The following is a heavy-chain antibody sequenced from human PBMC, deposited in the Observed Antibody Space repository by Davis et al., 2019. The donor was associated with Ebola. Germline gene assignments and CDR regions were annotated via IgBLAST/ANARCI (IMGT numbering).Heavy chain of an antibody. Sequence: GESLKISCKASGYTFTTYWIVWVRQMPGKGLECMGIIFPGDSDTRYSPSFQGQVTISADKSISTAYLQWSSLKASDTAMYYCARQWPHKYYFDYWGQGTLVTVSS. CDR3: ARQWPHKYYFDY. CDR1: GYTFTTYW. CDR2: IFPGDSDT. D-gene: IGHD2-21*01. V-gene: IGHV5-51*01. J-gene: IGHJ4*02.